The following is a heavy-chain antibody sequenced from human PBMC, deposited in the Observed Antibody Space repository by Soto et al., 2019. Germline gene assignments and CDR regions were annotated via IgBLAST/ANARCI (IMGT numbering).Heavy chain of an antibody. CDR3: ARVSTEIPSGYSYGYGLDY. V-gene: IGHV4-61*08. Sequence: PSETLSLTCTVSGASISSGGYYWSWIRQHPGKGLEWIGYIYYSGSTNYNPSLKSRVTISVDTSKNQFSLKLSSVTAADTAVYYCARVSTEIPSGYSYGYGLDYWGQGTLVTVSS. D-gene: IGHD5-18*01. CDR1: GASISSGGYY. CDR2: IYYSGST. J-gene: IGHJ4*02.